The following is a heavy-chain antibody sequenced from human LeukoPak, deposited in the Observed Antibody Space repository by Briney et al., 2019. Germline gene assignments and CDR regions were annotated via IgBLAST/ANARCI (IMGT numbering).Heavy chain of an antibody. CDR2: IYYSAST. J-gene: IGHJ4*02. V-gene: IGHV4-59*12. D-gene: IGHD2-2*01. Sequence: KPSETLSLTCAVSGASISSYYWSWIRQSPGKGLEWIGYIYYSASTNYNPSVKSRGTISVDTSKNQFSLKLSSVTAADTAVYYCARDGARYCNSISCSSPFDYWGQGTLVTVSS. CDR3: ARDGARYCNSISCSSPFDY. CDR1: GASISSYY.